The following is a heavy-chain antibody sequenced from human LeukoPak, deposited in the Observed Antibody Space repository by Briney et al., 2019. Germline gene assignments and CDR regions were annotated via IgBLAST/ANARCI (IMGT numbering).Heavy chain of an antibody. CDR3: ARDTYYYDSGGYDDAFDI. J-gene: IGHJ3*02. CDR1: GGSISTYF. V-gene: IGHV4-59*12. D-gene: IGHD3-22*01. CDR2: IYCSGRA. Sequence: SETLSLTCTVSGGSISTYFWSWIRQPPGRGLEWIGHIYCSGRANYNPPLKSRVTISVDTSKNQFSLKLSSVTAADTAVYYCARDTYYYDSGGYDDAFDIWGPGTTVTVSS.